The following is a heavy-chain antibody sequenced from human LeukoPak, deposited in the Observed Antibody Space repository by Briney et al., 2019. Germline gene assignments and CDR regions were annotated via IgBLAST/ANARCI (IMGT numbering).Heavy chain of an antibody. CDR2: ITTSSNYI. CDR1: GFSFSSYT. CDR3: AKSMDILTGYLWSLDY. D-gene: IGHD3-9*01. Sequence: GGSLRLSCAASGFSFSSYTMNWVRQAPGKGLEWVSSITTSSNYIYYADSVKGRFTISRDNAKNSLYLQMNSLRAEDTAVYYCAKSMDILTGYLWSLDYWGQGTLVTVSS. J-gene: IGHJ4*02. V-gene: IGHV3-21*01.